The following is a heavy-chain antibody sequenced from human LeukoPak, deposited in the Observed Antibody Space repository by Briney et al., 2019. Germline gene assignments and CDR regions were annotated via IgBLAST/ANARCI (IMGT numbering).Heavy chain of an antibody. Sequence: ASVKVSCKASGFTFTSSAVQWVRQARGQRLEWTGWIVVGSGNTNYAQKFQERVTITRDMSTSTAYMELSSLRSEDTAVYYCAADRMTTVTYWYFDLWGRGTLVTVSS. CDR3: AADRMTTVTYWYFDL. V-gene: IGHV1-58*01. D-gene: IGHD4-17*01. CDR1: GFTFTSSA. CDR2: IVVGSGNT. J-gene: IGHJ2*01.